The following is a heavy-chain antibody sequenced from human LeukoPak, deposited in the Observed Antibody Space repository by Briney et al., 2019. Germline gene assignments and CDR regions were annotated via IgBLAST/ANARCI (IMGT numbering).Heavy chain of an antibody. CDR2: ISGSGGST. V-gene: IGHV3-23*01. D-gene: IGHD5-18*01. Sequence: GGTLRLSCAASGFTFSSYGMSWVRQAPGKGLEWVSAISGSGGSTYYAGSVKGRFTISRDNSKNTLYLQMNSLRAEDTAVYYCAKVRGYSYGFDYWGQGTLVTVSS. J-gene: IGHJ4*02. CDR3: AKVRGYSYGFDY. CDR1: GFTFSSYG.